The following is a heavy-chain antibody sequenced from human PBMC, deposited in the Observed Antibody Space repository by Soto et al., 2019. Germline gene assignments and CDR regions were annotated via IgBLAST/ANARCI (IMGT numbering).Heavy chain of an antibody. Sequence: EVQLVESGGGLVQPGGSLRLSCAASGFTCSSYSMNWVRQAPGKGLEWVSYISSSSSTIYYADSVKGRFTISRDNAKNSLYLQMNSLRAEDTAVYYCASEGSSGWNGLNLFDPWGQGTLVTVSS. J-gene: IGHJ5*02. D-gene: IGHD6-19*01. CDR1: GFTCSSYS. V-gene: IGHV3-48*01. CDR3: ASEGSSGWNGLNLFDP. CDR2: ISSSSSTI.